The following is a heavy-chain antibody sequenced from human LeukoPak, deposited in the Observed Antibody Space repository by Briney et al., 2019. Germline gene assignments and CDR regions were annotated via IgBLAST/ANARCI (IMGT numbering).Heavy chain of an antibody. Sequence: SQTLSLTCAISGDGVSSNSAAWNWIRQSPSRGLEWLGRTYYRSKWYNDYAVSVKSRITINPDTSKNQFSLQLNSVTPEDTAVYYCARDRVVPAAYDGDNWFDPWGQGTLVTVSS. D-gene: IGHD2-2*01. CDR2: TYYRSKWYN. CDR3: ARDRVVPAAYDGDNWFDP. V-gene: IGHV6-1*01. J-gene: IGHJ5*02. CDR1: GDGVSSNSAA.